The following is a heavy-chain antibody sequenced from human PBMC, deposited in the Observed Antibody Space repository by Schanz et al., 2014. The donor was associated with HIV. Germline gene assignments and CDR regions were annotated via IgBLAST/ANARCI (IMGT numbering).Heavy chain of an antibody. CDR3: ARGPMYAY. J-gene: IGHJ4*02. CDR2: ISYDGNNE. D-gene: IGHD2-8*01. CDR1: GFTFSSYA. V-gene: IGHV3-30-3*01. Sequence: QVQLVESGGGVVQPGRSLRLSCAASGFTFSSYAMHWARQAPGKGLEWVAFISYDGNNEYYAASVKGRFTISRDNSKNTVYLQMNSLRAGDTAMYYCARGPMYAYWGQGNLVTVSS.